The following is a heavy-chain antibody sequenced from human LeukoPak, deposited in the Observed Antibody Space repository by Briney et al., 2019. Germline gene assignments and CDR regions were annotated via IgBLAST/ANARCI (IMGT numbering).Heavy chain of an antibody. V-gene: IGHV3-23*01. Sequence: GGSLRLSCAASGFTFRVYAMTWVRQAPGKGLEWVTGISGSGSSTYSADSVKGRFTISRDNSNNTLYLQMNSLRAEDTALYYCAKAKITLIVVANPNSGALDIWGQGTMVTVSS. CDR1: GFTFRVYA. CDR3: AKAKITLIVVANPNSGALDI. D-gene: IGHD3-22*01. J-gene: IGHJ3*02. CDR2: ISGSGSST.